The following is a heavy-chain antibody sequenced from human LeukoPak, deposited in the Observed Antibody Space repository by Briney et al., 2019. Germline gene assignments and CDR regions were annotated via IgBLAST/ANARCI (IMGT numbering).Heavy chain of an antibody. CDR2: IANDGKDK. CDR1: GFTFSRYG. CDR3: AKDPQVGAAAYYFDS. V-gene: IGHV3-30*18. Sequence: GGSLRLSCAASGFTFSRYGLHWVRQAPGKGLEWVAVIANDGKDKKYAASVKGRFTISRDNSKSTLYLQMNSLRAEDTAMYYCAKDPQVGAAAYYFDSWGQGTLVTVSS. J-gene: IGHJ4*02. D-gene: IGHD2-2*01.